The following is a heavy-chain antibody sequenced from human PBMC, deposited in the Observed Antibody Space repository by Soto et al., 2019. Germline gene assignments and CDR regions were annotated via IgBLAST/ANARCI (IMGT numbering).Heavy chain of an antibody. D-gene: IGHD3-10*01. CDR2: IIPIFGTA. CDR3: ARGSFGMVRGVGVPTLYYFDY. CDR1: GGTFSSYA. J-gene: IGHJ4*02. Sequence: ASVKVSCKASGGTFSSYAISWVRQAPGQGLEWMGGIIPIFGTANYAQKFQGRVTITADESTSTAYMELSSLRSEDTAVYYCARGSFGMVRGVGVPTLYYFDYWGQGTLVTVSS. V-gene: IGHV1-69*13.